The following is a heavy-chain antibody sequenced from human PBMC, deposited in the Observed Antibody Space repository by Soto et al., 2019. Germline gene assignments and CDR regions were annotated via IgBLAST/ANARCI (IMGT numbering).Heavy chain of an antibody. D-gene: IGHD3-3*01. CDR2: FDPEDGET. J-gene: IGHJ6*02. CDR1: GYTLTELS. Sequence: QVQLVQSGAEVKKPGASVKVSCKVSGYTLTELSMHWVRQAPGKGLEWMGGFDPEDGETIYAQKFQGRVTRTEEKSTDTAYMERSSLRSEDTAGYYWATERAPWSGYYSGRDVWGQGTTVTVSS. CDR3: ATERAPWSGYYSGRDV. V-gene: IGHV1-24*01.